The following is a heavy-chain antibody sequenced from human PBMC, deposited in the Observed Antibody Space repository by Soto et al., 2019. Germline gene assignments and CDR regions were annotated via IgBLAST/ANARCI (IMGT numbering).Heavy chain of an antibody. D-gene: IGHD3-22*01. CDR2: IKSKTDGGTT. J-gene: IGHJ4*02. Sequence: PGGSLRLSCAASGFTFSNAWMSWVRQAPGKGLEWVGRIKSKTDGGTTDYAAPVKGRFTISRDDSKNTLYLQMNSLKTEDTAVYYCTTDTGHYYDSSGYYFRSQRYNFDYWGQGTLVTVSS. CDR3: TTDTGHYYDSSGYYFRSQRYNFDY. V-gene: IGHV3-15*01. CDR1: GFTFSNAW.